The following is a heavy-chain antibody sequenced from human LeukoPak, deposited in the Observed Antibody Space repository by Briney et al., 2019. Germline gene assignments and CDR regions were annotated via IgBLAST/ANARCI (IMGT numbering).Heavy chain of an antibody. CDR2: ISAYNDNT. V-gene: IGHV1-18*04. D-gene: IGHD5-12*01. J-gene: IGHJ5*01. CDR1: GYTFTNYH. Sequence: ASVKVSCKSSGYTFTNYHISWVRQAPGQGLEWMGLISAYNDNTNYAQKVQGRVTMTTDTSTSTAYMELRSLRSDDTAVYYCARKYSGYDSNWFDSWGQGTLVTVSS. CDR3: ARKYSGYDSNWFDS.